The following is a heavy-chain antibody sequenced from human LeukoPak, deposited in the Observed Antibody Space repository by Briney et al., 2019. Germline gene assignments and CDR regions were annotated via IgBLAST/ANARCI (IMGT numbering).Heavy chain of an antibody. J-gene: IGHJ4*02. CDR3: ASTYYDTGGFSPFDY. Sequence: PSETLSLTCVVSGGSFSGYYWSWIRQTPGKGLDWIGQINDSGSTNYNPSLRSRVTMSVDTSENQVTLQLRSVTAADTAIYYCASTYYDTGGFSPFDYWGRGTWSSSPQ. CDR1: GGSFSGYY. D-gene: IGHD2-8*02. V-gene: IGHV4-34*01. CDR2: INDSGST.